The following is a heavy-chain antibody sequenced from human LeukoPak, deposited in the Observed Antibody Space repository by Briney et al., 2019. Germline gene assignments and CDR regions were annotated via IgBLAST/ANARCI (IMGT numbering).Heavy chain of an antibody. CDR2: IYYSGST. CDR3: ARWAPGRGPPRGGLWGSGSNSGIYYFDY. V-gene: IGHV4-59*01. CDR1: GGSISSYY. D-gene: IGHD3-10*01. J-gene: IGHJ4*02. Sequence: PSETLSLTCTVSGGSISSYYWSWIRQPPGKGLEWIGYIYYSGSTNYNPSLKSRVTISVDTSKNQFSLKLSSVTAADTAVYYCARWAPGRGPPRGGLWGSGSNSGIYYFDYWGQGTLVTVSS.